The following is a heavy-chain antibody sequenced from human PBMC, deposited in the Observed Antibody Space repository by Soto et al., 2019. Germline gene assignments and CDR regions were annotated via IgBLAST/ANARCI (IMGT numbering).Heavy chain of an antibody. Sequence: QITLKESGPTLVKPTQTLTLTCTFSGFSLSTSGVGVGWIRQPPAKALEWLALIYWDDDKRYSPSLKSRLTITKDTSKHQVVLTRTTMEAVDTATYYCAHRRRYFISTNCYVVTFDIWGQGTMVTVSS. CDR1: GFSLSTSGVG. CDR2: IYWDDDK. CDR3: AHRRRYFISTNCYVVTFDI. V-gene: IGHV2-5*02. D-gene: IGHD2-2*01. J-gene: IGHJ3*02.